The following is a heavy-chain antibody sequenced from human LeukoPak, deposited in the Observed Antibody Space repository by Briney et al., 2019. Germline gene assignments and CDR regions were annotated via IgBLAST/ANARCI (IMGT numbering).Heavy chain of an antibody. CDR1: GGSFSGYY. V-gene: IGHV4-34*01. Sequence: SETLSLTCAVYGGSFSGYYWSWIRQPPGKGLEWIGEINHSGSTNYNPSLKSRVTISVDTSKNQFSLKLSSVTAADTAVYYCATARGPHTARCFDYWGQGTLVTVSS. J-gene: IGHJ4*02. CDR3: ATARGPHTARCFDY. CDR2: INHSGST. D-gene: IGHD5-18*01.